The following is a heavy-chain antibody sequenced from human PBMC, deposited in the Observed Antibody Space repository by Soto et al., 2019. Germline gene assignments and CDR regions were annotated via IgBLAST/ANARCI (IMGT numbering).Heavy chain of an antibody. V-gene: IGHV3-66*01. CDR2: IYSGGST. CDR3: ARGDRIAARLFDY. CDR1: GFTVSSNY. Sequence: GGSLRLSCAASGFTVSSNYMSWVRQAPGKGLEWVSVIYSGGSTYYADSVKGRFTISRDNSKNTLYLQMNSLRAEDTAVYYCARGDRIAARLFDYWGQGTLVTVSS. J-gene: IGHJ4*02. D-gene: IGHD6-6*01.